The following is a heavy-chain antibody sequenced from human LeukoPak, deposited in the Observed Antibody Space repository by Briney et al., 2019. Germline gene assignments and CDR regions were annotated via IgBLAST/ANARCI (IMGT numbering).Heavy chain of an antibody. J-gene: IGHJ5*02. Sequence: GVSLRLSCAASRFNVRINYMMGVPHAPGKARVGVTDLSANGGSTDYADSVKGRFTIARDNSKNTLYLQMNSLRAEDTAVYYCAKDGPRSSGKRVRLGTWGQGTLVTVSS. CDR3: AKDGPRSSGKRVRLGT. CDR1: RFNVRINY. D-gene: IGHD3-10*01. V-gene: IGHV3-23*01. CDR2: LSANGGST.